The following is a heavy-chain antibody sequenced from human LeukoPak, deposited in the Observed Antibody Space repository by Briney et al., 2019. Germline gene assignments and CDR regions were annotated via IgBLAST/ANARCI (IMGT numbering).Heavy chain of an antibody. J-gene: IGHJ4*02. CDR1: GFTFSSYE. CDR2: ITSSGSTM. CDR3: ATLRPRQQLVVGH. D-gene: IGHD6-13*01. Sequence: PGGSLRLSCAASGFTFSSYEMHWVRQAPGKGLEWVSYITSSGSTMYYADSVKGRFTISRDNAKNSLYLQMSSLRAEDTAVYYCATLRPRQQLVVGHWGQGTLVTVSS. V-gene: IGHV3-48*03.